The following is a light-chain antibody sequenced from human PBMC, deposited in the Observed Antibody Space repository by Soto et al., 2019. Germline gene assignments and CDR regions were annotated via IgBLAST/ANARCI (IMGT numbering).Light chain of an antibody. V-gene: IGKV3-15*01. CDR1: QSVSSN. Sequence: EIVMTQSPATLSVSPGERATLSCRASQSVSSNLAWYQQKPSQAPRLLIYGASTRATDVPARFSGSGSGTEFTLTISSLQSEDFAVYYCQQYNNWPETFGQGTKVDIK. CDR3: QQYNNWPET. J-gene: IGKJ1*01. CDR2: GAS.